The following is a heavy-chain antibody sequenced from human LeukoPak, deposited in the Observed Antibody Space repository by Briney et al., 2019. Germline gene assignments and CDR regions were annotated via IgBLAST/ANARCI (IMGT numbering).Heavy chain of an antibody. J-gene: IGHJ6*03. D-gene: IGHD6-13*01. V-gene: IGHV3-21*01. CDR1: GFTFSSYA. Sequence: GGSLRLSCAASGFTFSSYAMNWVRQAPGKGLEWVSSISSSSSYIYYADSVKGRFTISRDNAKNSLYLQMNSLRAEDTAVYYCARVERWQQNDLYYYYYYMDVWGKGTTVTVSS. CDR3: ARVERWQQNDLYYYYYYMDV. CDR2: ISSSSSYI.